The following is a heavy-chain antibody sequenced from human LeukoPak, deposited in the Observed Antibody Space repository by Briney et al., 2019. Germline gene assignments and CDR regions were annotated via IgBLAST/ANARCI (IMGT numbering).Heavy chain of an antibody. CDR2: INHSGST. V-gene: IGHV4-39*07. D-gene: IGHD2-2*01. Sequence: KPSETLSLTCTVSGGSISSSSYYWGWIRQPPGKGLEWIGEINHSGSTNYNPSLKSRVTISVDTSKNQFSLKLSSVTAADTAVYYCARGSPRQYCSSTSCDRGWFDPWGQGTLVTVSS. J-gene: IGHJ5*02. CDR1: GGSISSSSYY. CDR3: ARGSPRQYCSSTSCDRGWFDP.